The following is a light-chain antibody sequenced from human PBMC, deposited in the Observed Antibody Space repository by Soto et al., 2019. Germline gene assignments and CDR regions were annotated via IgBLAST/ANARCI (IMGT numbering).Light chain of an antibody. CDR2: DAS. Sequence: VTQSPATLALFPGGRATPSCRARQSVSSYLAWYQQKPGQAPRLLIYDASNRATGIPARFSGSGSGTDFTLTISSLEPEDFAVYYCQQRSNWPPITFGQGTRLEIK. CDR3: QQRSNWPPIT. J-gene: IGKJ5*01. CDR1: QSVSSY. V-gene: IGKV3-11*01.